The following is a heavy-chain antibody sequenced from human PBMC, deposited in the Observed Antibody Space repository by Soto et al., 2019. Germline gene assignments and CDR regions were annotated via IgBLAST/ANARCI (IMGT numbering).Heavy chain of an antibody. CDR2: IIPIFGTA. CDR3: ARALYNWNPGIWFDP. V-gene: IGHV1-69*06. J-gene: IGHJ5*02. CDR1: GGTFSSYA. D-gene: IGHD1-20*01. Sequence: QVQLVQSGAEVKKPGSSVKVSCKASGGTFSSYAISWVRQAPGQGLEWMGGIIPIFGTANYAQKFQGRVTSTADKSTSTAYMELTSLRSEDTAVYYCARALYNWNPGIWFDPWGQGTLVTVSS.